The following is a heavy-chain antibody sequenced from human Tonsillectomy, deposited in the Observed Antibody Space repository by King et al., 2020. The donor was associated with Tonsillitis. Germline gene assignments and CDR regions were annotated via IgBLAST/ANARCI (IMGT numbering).Heavy chain of an antibody. D-gene: IGHD4-17*01. CDR1: GASVRSGPYY. CDR2: NYYSGST. J-gene: IGHJ5*02. CDR3: ASYRHSLGAHGDYNTNYFDP. Sequence: VQLQESGPGLVKPSETLALTCTVSGASVRSGPYYWSWIRQPPGKGLEWIGYNYYSGSTNYNPSLRSEVTISVDTSKNPFSLNLSSVTAAATAVYYCASYRHSLGAHGDYNTNYFDPWGQGTLVTVSS. V-gene: IGHV4-61*01.